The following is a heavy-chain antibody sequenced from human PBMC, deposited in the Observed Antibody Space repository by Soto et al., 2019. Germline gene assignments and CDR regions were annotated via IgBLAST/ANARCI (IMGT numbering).Heavy chain of an antibody. CDR1: GFTFSSYG. CDR2: ISYDGSNK. J-gene: IGHJ3*02. Sequence: QVQLVESGGGVVQPGRSLRLSCAASGFTFSSYGMHWVRQAPGKGLEWVAVISYDGSNKYYADSVKGRFTISRDNSKNTLYRQMNSLRAEDTAVYYCAKEPINGYTRRFGAFDIWGQGTMVTVSS. D-gene: IGHD3-10*01. V-gene: IGHV3-30*18. CDR3: AKEPINGYTRRFGAFDI.